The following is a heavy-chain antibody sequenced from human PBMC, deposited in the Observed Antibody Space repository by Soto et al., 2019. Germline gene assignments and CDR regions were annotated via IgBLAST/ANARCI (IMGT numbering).Heavy chain of an antibody. D-gene: IGHD3-9*01. V-gene: IGHV3-48*03. CDR2: ISSSGSTI. J-gene: IGHJ6*02. Sequence: GGSLRLSCAASGFTFSSYEMNWVRQAPGKGLEWVSYISSSGSTIYYADSVKGRFTISRDNAKNSLYLQMNSLRAEDTAVYYCARDRYDILTGTYYYYYYGMDVWGQGTKVTVSS. CDR1: GFTFSSYE. CDR3: ARDRYDILTGTYYYYYYGMDV.